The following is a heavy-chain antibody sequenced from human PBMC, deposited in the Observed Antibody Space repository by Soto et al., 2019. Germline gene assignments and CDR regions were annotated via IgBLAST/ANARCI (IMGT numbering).Heavy chain of an antibody. CDR2: INAGNGNT. V-gene: IGHV1-3*01. CDR1: GYTFTSYA. Sequence: ASVKVSCKASGYTFTSYAMHWVRQAPGQRLEWMGWINAGNGNTKYSQKFQGRVTITRDTSASTAYMELSSLRSEDTAVYYCARSQPPGRYCSGGSCYSADYDYWGQGTLVTVSS. J-gene: IGHJ4*02. D-gene: IGHD2-15*01. CDR3: ARSQPPGRYCSGGSCYSADYDY.